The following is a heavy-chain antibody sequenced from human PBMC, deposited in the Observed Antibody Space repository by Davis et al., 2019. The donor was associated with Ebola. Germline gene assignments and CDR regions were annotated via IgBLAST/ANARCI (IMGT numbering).Heavy chain of an antibody. CDR2: ISAYDGNT. J-gene: IGHJ5*02. CDR3: ERDFITMVRGPGGGFDP. Sequence: SVHVSCMASGYIFTSYGISGLRPAPGQGLAWMGCISAYDGNTNYAQKLQGRVTMTTDTSTSTAYMELRSLRSADPAVYYCERDFITMVRGPGGGFDPWGQGTLVTVSS. D-gene: IGHD3-10*01. CDR1: GYIFTSYG. V-gene: IGHV1-18*01.